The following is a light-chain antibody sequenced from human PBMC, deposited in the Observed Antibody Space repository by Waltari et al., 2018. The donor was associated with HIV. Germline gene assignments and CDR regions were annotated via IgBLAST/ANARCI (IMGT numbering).Light chain of an antibody. J-gene: IGKJ1*01. CDR1: QSLLQDNGYNY. CDR2: LAS. Sequence: VMTQSPLSLSVTPGEPASIFCRSSQSLLQDNGYNYLDWYLQKPGQSPQLPMFLASSRASGVPDRFSGSGSGRNFTLTITRVEADDVGVYYCMQALQTPRTFGQGTKVEIK. V-gene: IGKV2-28*01. CDR3: MQALQTPRT.